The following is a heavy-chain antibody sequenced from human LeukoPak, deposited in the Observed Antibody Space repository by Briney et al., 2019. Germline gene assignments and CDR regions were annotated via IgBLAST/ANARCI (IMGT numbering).Heavy chain of an antibody. CDR3: AKDRDILTGYRPDDAFDI. V-gene: IGHV3-21*04. D-gene: IGHD3-9*01. Sequence: PGGSLRLSCAASGFKFSSYSMKWVRQAPGKGLEWVSFISSSSSYIYYADSVKGRFTISRDNSKNTLYLQMNSLRAEDTAVYYCAKDRDILTGYRPDDAFDIWGQGTMVTVSS. CDR2: ISSSSSYI. CDR1: GFKFSSYS. J-gene: IGHJ3*02.